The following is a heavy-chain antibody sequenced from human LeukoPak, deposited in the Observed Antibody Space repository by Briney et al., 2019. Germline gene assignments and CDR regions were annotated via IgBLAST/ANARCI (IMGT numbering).Heavy chain of an antibody. D-gene: IGHD5-24*01. CDR2: ISNGGSTT. CDR3: ARHRSGWLQSSFDY. CDR1: GFTFSSYE. Sequence: PGGSLRLSCAASGFTFSSYEMNWFRQAPGKGLEWVAYISNGGSTTYYADSVRGRFTISRDNAKNSMYLQMNSLRDEDMAVYYCARHRSGWLQSSFDYWGQGTLVTVSS. V-gene: IGHV3-48*03. J-gene: IGHJ4*02.